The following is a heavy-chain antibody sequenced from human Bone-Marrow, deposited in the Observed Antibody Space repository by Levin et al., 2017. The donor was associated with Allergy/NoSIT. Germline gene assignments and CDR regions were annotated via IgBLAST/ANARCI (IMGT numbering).Heavy chain of an antibody. D-gene: IGHD2/OR15-2a*01. Sequence: GGSLRLSCAASGFPFSAYGMHWIRQGPGKGLEWVAFIYFDGSKTYYADSVEGRFTISRDHSKNTVYLQMDSLRGDDTAMYYCARDRSGNYFYFWGQGTQVTVSS. J-gene: IGHJ4*02. CDR2: IYFDGSKT. CDR3: ARDRSGNYFYF. V-gene: IGHV3-33*01. CDR1: GFPFSAYG.